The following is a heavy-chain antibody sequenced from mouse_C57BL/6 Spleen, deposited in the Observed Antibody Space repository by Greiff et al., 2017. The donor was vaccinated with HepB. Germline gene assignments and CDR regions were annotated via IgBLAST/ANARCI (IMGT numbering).Heavy chain of an antibody. V-gene: IGHV1-50*01. CDR1: GYTFTSYW. J-gene: IGHJ4*01. Sequence: VQLQQPGAELVKPGASVKLSCKASGYTFTSYWMQWVKQRPGQGLEWIGEIDPSDSYTNYNQKFKGKATLTVDTSSSTAYMQLSSLTSEDSAVYYCATPLLWKDAMDYWGQGTSVTVSS. D-gene: IGHD2-10*01. CDR2: IDPSDSYT. CDR3: ATPLLWKDAMDY.